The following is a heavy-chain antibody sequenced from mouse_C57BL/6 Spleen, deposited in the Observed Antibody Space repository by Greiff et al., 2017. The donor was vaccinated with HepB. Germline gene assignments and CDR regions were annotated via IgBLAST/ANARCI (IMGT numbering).Heavy chain of an antibody. J-gene: IGHJ2*01. CDR3: TRGGYYVSPDY. CDR2: ISSGGDYI. D-gene: IGHD1-1*01. V-gene: IGHV5-9-1*02. CDR1: GFTFSSYA. Sequence: EVKLVESGEGLVKPGGSLKLSCAASGFTFSSYAMSWVRQTPEKRLEWVAYISSGGDYIYYADTVKGRFTISRDNARNTLYLQMSSLKSEDTAMYYCTRGGYYVSPDYWGQGTTLTVSS.